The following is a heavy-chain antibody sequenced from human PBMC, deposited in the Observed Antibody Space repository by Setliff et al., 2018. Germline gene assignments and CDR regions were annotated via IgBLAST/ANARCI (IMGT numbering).Heavy chain of an antibody. J-gene: IGHJ4*02. V-gene: IGHV4-61*09. CDR2: IFSKGST. CDR3: ARFIAVSGLDY. D-gene: IGHD2-15*01. Sequence: PSETLSLTCTVSGGSISSGNYYWSWVRQSADRGLERIGQIFSKGSTNTNPSLMSRVTISLDASKNQFSLRLASVTAADTAIYYCARFIAVSGLDYWGQGARVTVSS. CDR1: GGSISSGNYY.